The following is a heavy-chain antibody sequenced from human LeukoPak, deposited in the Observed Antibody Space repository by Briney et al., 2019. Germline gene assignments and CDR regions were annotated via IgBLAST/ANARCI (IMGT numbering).Heavy chain of an antibody. J-gene: IGHJ4*02. V-gene: IGHV1-8*01. Sequence: ASVKVSCKASGYTFTSYDINWVRQATGQGLEWMGWMNPNSGNTGYAQKFQGRVTMTRNTSISTAYMELSSLRSEDTAVYYCARERWLQPVFDCWGQGTLVTVSS. D-gene: IGHD5-24*01. CDR2: MNPNSGNT. CDR3: ARERWLQPVFDC. CDR1: GYTFTSYD.